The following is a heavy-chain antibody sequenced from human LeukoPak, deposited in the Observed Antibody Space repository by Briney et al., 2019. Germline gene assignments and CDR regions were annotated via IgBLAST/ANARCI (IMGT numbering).Heavy chain of an antibody. V-gene: IGHV3-53*01. CDR2: IYSGGST. Sequence: PGGSLRLSCAASGFTVSGNYMSWVRQAPGKGLGWVSVIYSGGSTYYADSVKGRFTISRDNSKNTLYLQMNSLRAEDTAVYYCATDHLKQWLRKEDYYYGMDVWGQGATVTVSS. CDR3: ATDHLKQWLRKEDYYYGMDV. CDR1: GFTVSGNY. J-gene: IGHJ6*02. D-gene: IGHD6-19*01.